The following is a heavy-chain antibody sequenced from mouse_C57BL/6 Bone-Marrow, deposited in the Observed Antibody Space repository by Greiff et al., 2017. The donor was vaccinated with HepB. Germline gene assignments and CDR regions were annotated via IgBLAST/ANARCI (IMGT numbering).Heavy chain of an antibody. CDR2: IYPRDGST. V-gene: IGHV1-85*01. J-gene: IGHJ4*01. D-gene: IGHD1-1*01. CDR3: ASPNYYGSTDYAMDY. Sequence: VQLQQSGPELVKPGASVKLSCKASGYTFTSYDINWVKQRPGQGLEWIGWIYPRDGSTKYNEKFKGKATLTVDTSSSTAYMELHSLTSEDSAVYFCASPNYYGSTDYAMDYWGQGTSVTVSS. CDR1: GYTFTSYD.